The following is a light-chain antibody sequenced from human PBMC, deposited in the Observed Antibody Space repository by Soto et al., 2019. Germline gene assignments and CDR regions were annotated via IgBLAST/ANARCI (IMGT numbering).Light chain of an antibody. J-gene: IGLJ1*01. V-gene: IGLV2-14*01. CDR2: DVS. CDR1: SSDIGGYNY. Sequence: QSVLTQPASVSGSPGQSITISCTGTSSDIGGYNYVSWYQQHPGKAPKLMIYDVSNRPSGVSNRFSGSKSGNTASLTISGLQAEDEADYYYSSYTSSSTAIIFGTGTKVTV. CDR3: SSYTSSSTAII.